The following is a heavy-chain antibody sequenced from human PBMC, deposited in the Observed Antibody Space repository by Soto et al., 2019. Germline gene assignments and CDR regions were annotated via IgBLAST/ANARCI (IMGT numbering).Heavy chain of an antibody. J-gene: IGHJ4*02. Sequence: PGESLKISCKGSGYKFTSYWISWARQMPGKGLEWMGRIDPSDSYTSYSPSLQGHVTISADKSISTAYLQWSSLKASDTAMYYCARYGSSWHDRDFDFWGQGTLVTVSS. CDR2: IDPSDSYT. CDR3: ARYGSSWHDRDFDF. V-gene: IGHV5-10-1*01. CDR1: GYKFTSYW. D-gene: IGHD6-13*01.